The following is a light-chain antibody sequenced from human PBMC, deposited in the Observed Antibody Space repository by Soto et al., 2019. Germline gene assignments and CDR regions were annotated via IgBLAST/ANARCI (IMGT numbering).Light chain of an antibody. V-gene: IGLV2-14*01. CDR3: CAYAGSGTVV. Sequence: QSALTQPASVSGSPGQSITISCTGTSSDVGRYNYVSWYQQHPGKAPKLMIYEVSNRPSGVSNRFSASKSGNTASLTISGLQAEDEADYYCCAYAGSGTVVFGGGTKLTVL. J-gene: IGLJ3*02. CDR2: EVS. CDR1: SSDVGRYNY.